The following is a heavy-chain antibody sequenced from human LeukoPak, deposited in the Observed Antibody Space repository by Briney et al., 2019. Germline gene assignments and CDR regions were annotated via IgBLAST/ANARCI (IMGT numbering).Heavy chain of an antibody. J-gene: IGHJ4*02. D-gene: IGHD3-22*01. Sequence: GESLKISCKGSGYMFTSDWIGWVRQMPGKGLEWMGIIYPGDSDTRYSPSFRGQITISADRSISTAYLQWSSLKASDTAMYYCARHASHYDSSGYPFDYWGQGTLVTVSS. CDR3: ARHASHYDSSGYPFDY. CDR2: IYPGDSDT. CDR1: GYMFTSDW. V-gene: IGHV5-51*01.